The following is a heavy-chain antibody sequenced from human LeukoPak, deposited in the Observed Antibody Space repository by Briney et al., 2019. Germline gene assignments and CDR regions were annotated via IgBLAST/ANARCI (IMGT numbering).Heavy chain of an antibody. Sequence: ASVKVSCKASGYTFTGYYMHWVRQAPGQGLEWMGWISPNSGGTNYAQKFQGRVTMTRDTSNSTAYMELSRLRSDDTAVYYCAREGPDIVVVPAAIPPPYAFDIWGQGTMVTVSS. CDR1: GYTFTGYY. CDR2: ISPNSGGT. CDR3: AREGPDIVVVPAAIPPPYAFDI. J-gene: IGHJ3*02. V-gene: IGHV1-2*02. D-gene: IGHD2-2*01.